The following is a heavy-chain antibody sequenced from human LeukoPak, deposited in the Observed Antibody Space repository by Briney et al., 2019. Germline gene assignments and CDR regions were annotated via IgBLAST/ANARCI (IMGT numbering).Heavy chain of an antibody. CDR1: GFTFSSYS. V-gene: IGHV3-21*01. D-gene: IGHD5-18*01. Sequence: GGSLRLSCAASGFTFSSYSMNWVRQAPGKGLEWVSSIISSSSYIYYADSVKGRFTVSRDNAKNSLYLQMNSLRAEDTAVYYCARTYSYGPDYWGQGTLVTVSS. CDR3: ARTYSYGPDY. CDR2: IISSSSYI. J-gene: IGHJ4*02.